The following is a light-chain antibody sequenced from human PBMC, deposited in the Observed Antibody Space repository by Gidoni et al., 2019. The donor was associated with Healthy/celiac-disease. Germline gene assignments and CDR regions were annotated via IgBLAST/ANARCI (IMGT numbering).Light chain of an antibody. CDR1: QSVSSSY. Sequence: ELVLTQSPGTLSLSPGERATLSCRASQSVSSSYLAWYQQKPGQAPRLLIYGASSRATGIPDRFSGSGSRTDFTLTISRLEPEDFAVYYCQLYGSSPGTFGQGTKVEIK. V-gene: IGKV3-20*01. CDR3: QLYGSSPGT. J-gene: IGKJ1*01. CDR2: GAS.